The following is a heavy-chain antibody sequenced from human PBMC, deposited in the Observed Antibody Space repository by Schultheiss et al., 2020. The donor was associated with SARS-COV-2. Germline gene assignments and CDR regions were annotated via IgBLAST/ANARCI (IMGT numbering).Heavy chain of an antibody. D-gene: IGHD2-15*01. Sequence: GGSLRLSCAASGFTFSSYAMHWVRQAPGKGLEYVSAISSNGGSTYYADSVKGRFTISRDNSKNTLYLQMNSLRAEDTAVYFCAKDGRLYCSGGRCYDYNYYGMDVWGQGTTVTVSS. J-gene: IGHJ6*02. CDR3: AKDGRLYCSGGRCYDYNYYGMDV. CDR1: GFTFSSYA. V-gene: IGHV3-64*02. CDR2: ISSNGGST.